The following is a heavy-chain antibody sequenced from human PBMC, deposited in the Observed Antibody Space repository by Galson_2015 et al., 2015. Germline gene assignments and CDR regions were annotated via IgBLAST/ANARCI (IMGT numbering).Heavy chain of an antibody. V-gene: IGHV3-23*01. CDR2: ISGSGGST. CDR3: ARPYYYDSSGYYYDAFDI. D-gene: IGHD3-22*01. Sequence: SLRLSCAASGFTFSSYAMSWVRQAPGKGLEWVSAISGSGGSTYYADSVKGRFTISRDNSKNTLYLQMNSLRAEDTAVYYCARPYYYDSSGYYYDAFDIWGQGTMVTVSS. CDR1: GFTFSSYA. J-gene: IGHJ3*02.